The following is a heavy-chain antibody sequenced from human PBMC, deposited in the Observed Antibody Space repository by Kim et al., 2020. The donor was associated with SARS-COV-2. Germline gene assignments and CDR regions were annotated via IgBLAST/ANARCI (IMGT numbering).Heavy chain of an antibody. V-gene: IGHV3-23*01. J-gene: IGHJ6*02. Sequence: TYYADSVKGRFTISRDNSKNTLYLQMNSLRAEDTAVYYCAKGGLRSGMDVWGQGTTVTVSS. CDR3: AKGGLRSGMDV. CDR2: T. D-gene: IGHD3-3*01.